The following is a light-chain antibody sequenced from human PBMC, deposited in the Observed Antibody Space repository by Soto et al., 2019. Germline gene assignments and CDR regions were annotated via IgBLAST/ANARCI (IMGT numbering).Light chain of an antibody. Sequence: QSALTQPASVSGSPGQSITISCTGTSSDVGVYNYVSWYQHHPGKAPKLLIYEVSNRPSGVSNRFSGSKSGNTASLTISGLQAEDEADYYCSSYTSSSSVVFGGGTKVTVL. J-gene: IGLJ2*01. V-gene: IGLV2-14*01. CDR2: EVS. CDR3: SSYTSSSSVV. CDR1: SSDVGVYNY.